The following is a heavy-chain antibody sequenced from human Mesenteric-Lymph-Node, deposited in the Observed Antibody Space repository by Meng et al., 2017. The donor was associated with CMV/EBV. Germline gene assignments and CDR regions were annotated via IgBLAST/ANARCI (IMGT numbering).Heavy chain of an antibody. D-gene: IGHD1/OR15-1a*01. J-gene: IGHJ4*02. Sequence: ASGGSFSNYALSWVRQAPGQGPEWMGMVTPMFGISNYAQKFQGRVTITADEATTTAYMELNSLRSEDTAVYYCATEQQVHSGYFDYWGQGTLVTVSS. CDR2: VTPMFGIS. V-gene: IGHV1-69*15. CDR3: ATEQQVHSGYFDY. CDR1: GGSFSNYA.